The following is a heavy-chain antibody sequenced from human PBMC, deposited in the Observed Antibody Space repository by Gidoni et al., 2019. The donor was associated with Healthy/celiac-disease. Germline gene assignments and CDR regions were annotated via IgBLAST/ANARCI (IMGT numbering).Heavy chain of an antibody. Sequence: QMQLVQSGAEVKKTGSSVTVSCKTSGYTLTSRYLHCVRQAPGQALAWMGWITPFNGNTHYAQKFQDRVTITRDRSMSTAYMELSSLRSEDTAMYYCVMGEGWLRDWGQGTLVTVSS. V-gene: IGHV1-45*02. CDR3: VMGEGWLRD. CDR1: GYTLTSRY. D-gene: IGHD3-16*01. J-gene: IGHJ4*02. CDR2: ITPFNGNT.